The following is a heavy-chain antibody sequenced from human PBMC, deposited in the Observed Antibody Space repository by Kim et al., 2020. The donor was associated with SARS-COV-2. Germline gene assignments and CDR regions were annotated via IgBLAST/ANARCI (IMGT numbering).Heavy chain of an antibody. CDR3: ARDSNYYDSSGFGPDY. Sequence: ASVKVSCKASGYTFTSYAMHWVRQAPGQRLEWMGWINAGNGNTKYSQKFQGRVTITRDTSASTAYMELSSLRSEDTAVYYCARDSNYYDSSGFGPDYWGQGTLVTVSS. CDR1: GYTFTSYA. J-gene: IGHJ4*02. D-gene: IGHD3-22*01. CDR2: INAGNGNT. V-gene: IGHV1-3*01.